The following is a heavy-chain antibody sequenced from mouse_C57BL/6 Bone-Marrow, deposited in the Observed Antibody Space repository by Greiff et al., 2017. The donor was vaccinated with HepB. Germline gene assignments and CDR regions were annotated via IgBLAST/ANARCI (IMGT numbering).Heavy chain of an antibody. CDR1: GYAFTNYL. D-gene: IGHD2-2*01. J-gene: IGHJ2*01. CDR3: ARRRNGYDGRGDD. Sequence: QVHVKQSGAELVRPGTSVKVSCKASGYAFTNYLIEWVKQRPGQGLEWIGVIKPGSGGTNYNEKFKGKATLTVDKSSSTAYMQLSSLTSEDSAVYFYARRRNGYDGRGDDWGKGTTLTVSS. V-gene: IGHV1-54*01. CDR2: IKPGSGGT.